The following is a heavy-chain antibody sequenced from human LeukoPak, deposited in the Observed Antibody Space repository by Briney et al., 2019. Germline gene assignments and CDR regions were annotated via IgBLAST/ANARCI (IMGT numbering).Heavy chain of an antibody. J-gene: IGHJ6*04. CDR1: GGTFSSYA. V-gene: IGHV1-69*13. CDR3: ARDRDIVVVPAAIGYYGMDV. CDR2: IIPIFGTA. D-gene: IGHD2-2*01. Sequence: SVKVSCKASGGTFSSYAISWVRQAPGQGLEWMGGIIPIFGTANYAQKFQGRVTITADESTSTAYMELSSLRSEDTAVYYCARDRDIVVVPAAIGYYGMDVRGKGTTVTVSS.